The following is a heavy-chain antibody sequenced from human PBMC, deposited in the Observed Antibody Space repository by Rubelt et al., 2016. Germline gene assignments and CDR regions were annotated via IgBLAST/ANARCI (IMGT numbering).Heavy chain of an antibody. V-gene: IGHV1-2*04. D-gene: IGHD6-13*01. CDR3: ARWFSNSQLGIYNFDY. J-gene: IGHJ4*02. CDR2: INPNSGDT. CDR1: GYTFTGYY. Sequence: QVQLVQSGAEVKKPGASVKVSYKASGYTFTGYYLHLLRQAPGQGLEWMGWINPNSGDTNYAQKFQGWVTMTRDTSIRTAYMELSRLRSDDTAVYYCARWFSNSQLGIYNFDYWGQGTLVTVSS.